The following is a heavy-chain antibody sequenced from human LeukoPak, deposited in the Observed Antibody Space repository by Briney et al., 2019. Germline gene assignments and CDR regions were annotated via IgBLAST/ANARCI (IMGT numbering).Heavy chain of an antibody. J-gene: IGHJ3*02. V-gene: IGHV1-69*06. CDR3: ARVRNWNDEPVNDAFDI. CDR2: IIPIFGTA. D-gene: IGHD1-1*01. CDR1: GGTFSSYA. Sequence: GASVKVSCKASGGTFSSYANSWVRQAPGQGLEWMGGIIPIFGTANYAQKFQGRVTITADKSTSTAYMELSSLRSEDTAVYYCARVRNWNDEPVNDAFDIWGQGTMVTVSS.